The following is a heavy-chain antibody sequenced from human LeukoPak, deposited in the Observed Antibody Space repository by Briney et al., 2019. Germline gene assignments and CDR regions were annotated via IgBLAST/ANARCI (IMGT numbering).Heavy chain of an antibody. CDR2: IKEDGSEE. J-gene: IGHJ4*02. CDR3: ARFEDGFAFDY. Sequence: GGSLRLSCAASGFTFSSFWMSWVRQAPGKGLEWVANIKEDGSEEYHVDSMRGRFTISRDNAKNSLYLQMNSLEAEDTAVYYCARFEDGFAFDYWGQGTLVTVSS. V-gene: IGHV3-7*01. CDR1: GFTFSSFW. D-gene: IGHD5-24*01.